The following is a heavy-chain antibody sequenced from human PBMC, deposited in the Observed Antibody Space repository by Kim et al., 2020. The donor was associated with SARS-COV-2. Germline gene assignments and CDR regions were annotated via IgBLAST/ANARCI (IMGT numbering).Heavy chain of an antibody. CDR3: ARAPGKWFGELFLNYYYYGMDV. CDR1: GGTFSSYA. CDR2: IIPIFGTA. V-gene: IGHV1-69*13. J-gene: IGHJ6*02. D-gene: IGHD3-10*01. Sequence: SVKVSCKASGGTFSSYAISWVRQAPGQGLEWMGGIIPIFGTANYAQKFQGRVTITADESTSTAYMELSSLRSEDTAVYYCARAPGKWFGELFLNYYYYGMDVWGQGTTVTVSS.